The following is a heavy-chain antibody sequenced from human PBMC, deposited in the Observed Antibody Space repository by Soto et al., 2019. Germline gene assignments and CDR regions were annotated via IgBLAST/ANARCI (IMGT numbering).Heavy chain of an antibody. Sequence: SETLSLTCTVSGGSISSGDYYWTWIRQLPGKGLEWIGYIYYNENTYNPSLETYNPSLESRVTISVDTSKNQFSLKLSSVTAADTAVYYCARDRPTYDFWSGYQSPDYYYYYMDVWCTGTTVTVAS. J-gene: IGHJ6*03. V-gene: IGHV4-30-4*02. D-gene: IGHD3-3*01. CDR1: GGSISSGDYY. CDR3: ARDRPTYDFWSGYQSPDYYYYYMDV. CDR2: IYYNENT.